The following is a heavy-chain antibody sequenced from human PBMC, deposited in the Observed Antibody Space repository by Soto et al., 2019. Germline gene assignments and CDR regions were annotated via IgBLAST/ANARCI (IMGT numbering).Heavy chain of an antibody. CDR2: IYYSGST. D-gene: IGHD5-12*01. CDR3: ARHLGEGSGYDYAELYYFDY. J-gene: IGHJ4*02. V-gene: IGHV4-39*01. Sequence: SETLSLTCTVSGGSISSSSYYWGWIRQPPGKGLEWIGSIYYSGSTYYNPSLKSRVTISVDTSKNQFSLKLSSVTAADTAVYYCARHLGEGSGYDYAELYYFDYWGQGTLVTVSS. CDR1: GGSISSSSYY.